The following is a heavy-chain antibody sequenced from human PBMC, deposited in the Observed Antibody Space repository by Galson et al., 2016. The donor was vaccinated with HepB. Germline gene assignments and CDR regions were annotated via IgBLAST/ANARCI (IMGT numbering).Heavy chain of an antibody. CDR3: LCSHYNASSAYGGLGTRDTVHTASRKGRLSMERPKNTLFHKMNCLRAEEQALYYCVGSHYSSSSDC. J-gene: IGHJ4*02. Sequence: SLRLSCAASGFTVSDYYVSWVRQPPGKGLEWVSGIYASGKTFYAASLKGRFSIDNSKNTLYLQMNILSVEDTAVYDCLCSHYNASSAYGGLGTRDTVHTASRKGRLSMERPKNTLFHKMNCLRAEEQALYYCVGSHYSSSSDCWGQGTLVTVSS. CDR1: GFTVSDYY. CDR2: IYASGKT. V-gene: IGHV3-53*01. D-gene: IGHD1-1*01.